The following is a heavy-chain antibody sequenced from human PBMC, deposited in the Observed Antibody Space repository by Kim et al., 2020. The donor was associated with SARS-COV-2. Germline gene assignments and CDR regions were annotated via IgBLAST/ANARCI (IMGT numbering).Heavy chain of an antibody. CDR3: ARAAAGFWFDP. CDR2: TA. J-gene: IGHJ5*02. Sequence: TANYAQKFEGRVKITADETTSTGYMELSSLRSEDTAVYYCARAAAGFWFDPWGQGTLVTVSS. V-gene: IGHV1-69*01. D-gene: IGHD6-13*01.